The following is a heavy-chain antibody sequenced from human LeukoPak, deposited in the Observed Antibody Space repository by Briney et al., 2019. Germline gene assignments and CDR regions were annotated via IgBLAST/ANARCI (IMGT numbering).Heavy chain of an antibody. V-gene: IGHV4-4*02. CDR1: GGSISSSNW. J-gene: IGHJ5*02. CDR3: ARAMVRGLMRWFDP. Sequence: SGTLSLTCTVSGGSISSSNWWSWVRQPPGKGLEWIGEIYHSGDTNYNPSLKSRVTISVDTSKNQFSLKLSSVTAADTAVYYCARAMVRGLMRWFDPWGQGTLVTVSS. D-gene: IGHD3-10*01. CDR2: IYHSGDT.